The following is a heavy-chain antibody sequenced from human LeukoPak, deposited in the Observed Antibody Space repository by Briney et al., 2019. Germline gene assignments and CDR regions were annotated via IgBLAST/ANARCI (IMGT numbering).Heavy chain of an antibody. CDR1: GYTFTSYG. CDR2: ISAYNGNT. J-gene: IGHJ4*02. CDR3: TRETSSRYFDY. Sequence: ASVKVSCKASGYTFTSYGISWVRQAPGQGLEWMGWISAYNGNTNYAPKLQGRVTMTTDTSTSTAYMELRSLRSDDTAVYYCTRETSSRYFDYWGQGTLVTVSS. V-gene: IGHV1-18*01.